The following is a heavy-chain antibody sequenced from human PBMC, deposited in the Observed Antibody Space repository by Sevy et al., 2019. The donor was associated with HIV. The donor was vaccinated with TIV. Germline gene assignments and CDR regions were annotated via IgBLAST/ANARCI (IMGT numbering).Heavy chain of an antibody. CDR1: GDTFSIYG. D-gene: IGHD2-2*01. V-gene: IGHV1-69*13. Sequence: ASVKVSCKASGDTFSIYGISWVRQAPGQGLEWMGGIIPLFDTTNNAQKFHDRVTFTADESTSTAYMELNSLRAEDTAVYYCARDMRYCSSTSCYSSPLWWFDPWGQGTLVTVSS. CDR2: IIPLFDTT. CDR3: ARDMRYCSSTSCYSSPLWWFDP. J-gene: IGHJ5*02.